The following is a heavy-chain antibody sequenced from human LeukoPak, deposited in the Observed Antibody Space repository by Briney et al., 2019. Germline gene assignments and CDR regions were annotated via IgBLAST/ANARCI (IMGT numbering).Heavy chain of an antibody. CDR3: ARKTDSSGSGDY. CDR1: GFTFSSYS. Sequence: GGSLRLSCAASGFTFSSYSMNWVRQAPGKGLEWVSYISSSSYIYYADSVKGRFTISRDNAKNSLYLQMNSLRAEDTAVYYCARKTDSSGSGDYWGQGTLVTVSS. CDR2: ISSSSYI. J-gene: IGHJ4*02. V-gene: IGHV3-21*05. D-gene: IGHD3-22*01.